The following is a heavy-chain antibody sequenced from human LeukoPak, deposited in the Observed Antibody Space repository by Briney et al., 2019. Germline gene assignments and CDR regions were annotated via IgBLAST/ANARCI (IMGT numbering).Heavy chain of an antibody. CDR2: IYPGDSDT. Sequence: GESLKISCKASGYSFTSYWIGWVRQMPGKGLEWMGIIYPGDSDTRYSPSFQGQVTISADKSITTAYLQWSSLKTSDTAMYYCARRSSSGSYYDLWGQGTLVTASS. CDR1: GYSFTSYW. CDR3: ARRSSSGSYYDL. V-gene: IGHV5-51*01. J-gene: IGHJ4*02. D-gene: IGHD1-26*01.